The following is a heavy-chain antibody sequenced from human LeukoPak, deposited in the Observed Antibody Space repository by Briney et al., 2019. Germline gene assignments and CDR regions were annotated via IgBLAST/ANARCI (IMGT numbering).Heavy chain of an antibody. Sequence: PSETLSLTCTVSGGSISSYYWSWIRPPPGKGRWWIGYIYYSGSTNYNPSLKSRVTISVDTSKNQFSLKLNSVTAADTAVYYCARGSGGSYSSPYDYWGQGTLVTVSS. J-gene: IGHJ4*02. CDR2: IYYSGST. CDR1: GGSISSYY. V-gene: IGHV4-59*01. D-gene: IGHD1-26*01. CDR3: ARGSGGSYSSPYDY.